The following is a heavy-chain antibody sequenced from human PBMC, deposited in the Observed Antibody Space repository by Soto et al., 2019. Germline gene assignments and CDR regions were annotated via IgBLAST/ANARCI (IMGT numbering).Heavy chain of an antibody. Sequence: GGSLRLSCAVSGYTFSSYGMHWVRQGPGRGLEWVAVIWYDGRNKYYADSVKGRFTISRDNSKNTLYLQMNSLRAEDTAVYYCARDQPPKRMTTVTWGGMDVWGQGTTVTVSS. V-gene: IGHV3-33*01. D-gene: IGHD4-17*01. CDR3: ARDQPPKRMTTVTWGGMDV. CDR1: GYTFSSYG. J-gene: IGHJ6*02. CDR2: IWYDGRNK.